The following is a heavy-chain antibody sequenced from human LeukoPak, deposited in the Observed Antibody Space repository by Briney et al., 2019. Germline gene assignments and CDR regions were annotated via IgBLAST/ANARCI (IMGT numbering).Heavy chain of an antibody. D-gene: IGHD6-13*01. Sequence: PGGPLRLSCAASGFTFSSYWMHWVRQAPGKGLEWVGRIKSKTDGGTPDYAAPVKGRFTISRDDSKNTLYLQMNSLKTEDTAVYYCTGVSRSSWYDYWGQGTLVTVSS. J-gene: IGHJ4*02. CDR1: GFTFSSYW. V-gene: IGHV3-15*01. CDR3: TGVSRSSWYDY. CDR2: IKSKTDGGTP.